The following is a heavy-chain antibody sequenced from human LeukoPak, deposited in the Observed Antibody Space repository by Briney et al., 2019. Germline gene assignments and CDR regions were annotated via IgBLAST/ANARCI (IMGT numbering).Heavy chain of an antibody. CDR2: INPSGGST. D-gene: IGHD6-13*01. CDR3: ARGLMAAAGDYGMDF. Sequence: ASVKVSCKGSGYTFTSYYMQRVRQAPGQGIEWMGIINPSGGSTSYAQKFQCRVTMTRDTSTSTVYMELSSLRSEDTAVYYCARGLMAAAGDYGMDFWGQGTTVTVSS. J-gene: IGHJ6*02. CDR1: GYTFTSYY. V-gene: IGHV1-46*01.